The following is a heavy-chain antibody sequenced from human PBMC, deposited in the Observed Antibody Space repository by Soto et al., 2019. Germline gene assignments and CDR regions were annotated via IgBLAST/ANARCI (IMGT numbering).Heavy chain of an antibody. Sequence: QVQLVQSGAEVKKPGASVKVSCKASGYTFTSYDINWVRQATGQGLEWMGWMNPNSGNKGYAQKFXGXXXMXXNTSISTAYMELSSLTSEDTAVYYCARERVGAIDYWGQGTLVTVSS. CDR3: ARERVGAIDY. V-gene: IGHV1-8*01. D-gene: IGHD1-26*01. CDR2: MNPNSGNK. J-gene: IGHJ4*02. CDR1: GYTFTSYD.